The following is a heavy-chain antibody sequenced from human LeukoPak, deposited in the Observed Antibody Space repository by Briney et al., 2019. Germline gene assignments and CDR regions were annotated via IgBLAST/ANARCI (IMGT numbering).Heavy chain of an antibody. CDR2: IYSGGTT. Sequence: GGSLRLSCAASGFTVSSNYMSWVRQAPGMGLEWVSVIYSGGTTYYADSVKGRFTISRDNSKNTLSLQVSSLRTEDTAVYYCAKDRYSYAFEYSDSWGQGTLVTVSS. D-gene: IGHD5-18*01. CDR1: GFTVSSNY. CDR3: AKDRYSYAFEYSDS. V-gene: IGHV3-53*05. J-gene: IGHJ4*02.